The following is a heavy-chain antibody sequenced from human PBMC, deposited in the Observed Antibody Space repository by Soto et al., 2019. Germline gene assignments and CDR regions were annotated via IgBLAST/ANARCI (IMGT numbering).Heavy chain of an antibody. CDR1: GYSFTSYA. D-gene: IGHD2-15*01. CDR3: ARGWRYCSGGSCFGFDY. Sequence: ASVKVSCKASGYSFTSYAMYWVRQAPGQRLEWMGWINAGNGNTKYSQKFQGRVTITRDTSASTAYMELSSLRSEDTAVYYCARGWRYCSGGSCFGFDYWGQGTLVTVSS. J-gene: IGHJ4*02. CDR2: INAGNGNT. V-gene: IGHV1-3*01.